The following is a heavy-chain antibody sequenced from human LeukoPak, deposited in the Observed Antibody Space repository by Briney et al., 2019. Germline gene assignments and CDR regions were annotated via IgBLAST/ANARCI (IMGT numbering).Heavy chain of an antibody. CDR2: ISYDGSNK. D-gene: IGHD3-16*01. CDR3: AKDFGFKSVYYYYGMDV. J-gene: IGHJ6*02. Sequence: GGSLRLSCAASGFTFSSYGMHWVRQAPGKGLEWVAVISYDGSNKYYADSVKGRFTISRDNPKNTLYLQMNSLRAEDTAVYYCAKDFGFKSVYYYYGMDVWGQGTTVTVSS. CDR1: GFTFSSYG. V-gene: IGHV3-30*18.